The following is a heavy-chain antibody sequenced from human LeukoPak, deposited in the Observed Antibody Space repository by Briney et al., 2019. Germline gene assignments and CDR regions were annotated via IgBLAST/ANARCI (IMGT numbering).Heavy chain of an antibody. J-gene: IGHJ3*02. D-gene: IGHD3-22*01. CDR1: GFTVSSNF. V-gene: IGHV3-66*01. Sequence: GGSLRLSCAASGFTVSSNFMSWVRQTPGKGLEWVSVIYSGDSTYYADSVKGRFTISRDNSKNTLYLQMNSLRAEDTAVYYCAKVVRQYYYDSSGYYSNDAFDIWGQGTMVTVSS. CDR2: IYSGDST. CDR3: AKVVRQYYYDSSGYYSNDAFDI.